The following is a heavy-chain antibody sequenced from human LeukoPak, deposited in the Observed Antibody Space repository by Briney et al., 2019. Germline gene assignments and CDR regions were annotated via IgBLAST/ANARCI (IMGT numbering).Heavy chain of an antibody. V-gene: IGHV1-18*01. CDR1: GYTFSTYG. CDR2: ISAYNGNT. CDR3: ARDRVAATFYYYYGMDV. J-gene: IGHJ6*02. Sequence: EASVKVSCKASGYTFSTYGISWVRQAPGQGLEWMGWISAYNGNTNYAQKLQGRVTMTTDTSTSTAYMELRSLRSDDTAVYYCARDRVAATFYYYYGMDVWGQGTTVTVSS. D-gene: IGHD2-15*01.